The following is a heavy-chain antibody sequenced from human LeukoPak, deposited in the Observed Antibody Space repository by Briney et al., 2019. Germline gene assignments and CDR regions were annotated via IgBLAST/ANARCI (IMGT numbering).Heavy chain of an antibody. D-gene: IGHD6-13*01. CDR2: IYYSGST. Sequence: SETLSLTCTVSGGSISSYYWSWIRQPPGKGLEWIGYIYYSGSTNYNPSLKSRATISVDTSKNQFSLKLTSVTAVDTAVYYCARGVLRESSSWYHPFDYWGQGTLVTVSP. CDR1: GGSISSYY. CDR3: ARGVLRESSSWYHPFDY. V-gene: IGHV4-59*01. J-gene: IGHJ4*02.